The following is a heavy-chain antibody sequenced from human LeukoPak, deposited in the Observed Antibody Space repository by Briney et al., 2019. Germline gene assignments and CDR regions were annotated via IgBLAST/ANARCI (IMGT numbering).Heavy chain of an antibody. CDR1: GGSISSYY. CDR3: ATGGYDFWSGYPHWFDP. D-gene: IGHD3-3*01. V-gene: IGHV4-59*01. CDR2: IYYSGST. Sequence: RPSETLSLTCTVSGGSISSYYWSWIRQPLGKGLEWIGYIYYSGSTNYNPSLKSRVTISVDTSKNQFSLKLSSVTAADTAVYYCATGGYDFWSGYPHWFDPWGQGTLVTVSS. J-gene: IGHJ5*02.